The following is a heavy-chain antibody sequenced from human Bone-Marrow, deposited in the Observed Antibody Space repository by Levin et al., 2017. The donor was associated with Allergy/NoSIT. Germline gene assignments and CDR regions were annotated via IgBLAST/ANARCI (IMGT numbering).Heavy chain of an antibody. J-gene: IGHJ6*02. CDR2: INHSGST. V-gene: IGHV4-34*01. Sequence: SETLSLTCAVYGGSFSGYYWSWIRQPPGKGLEWIGEINHSGSTNYNPSLKSRVTISVDTSKNQFSLKLSSVTAADTAVYYCARGGGGSWYRIYYYYGMDVWGQGTTVTVSS. D-gene: IGHD6-13*01. CDR3: ARGGGGSWYRIYYYYGMDV. CDR1: GGSFSGYY.